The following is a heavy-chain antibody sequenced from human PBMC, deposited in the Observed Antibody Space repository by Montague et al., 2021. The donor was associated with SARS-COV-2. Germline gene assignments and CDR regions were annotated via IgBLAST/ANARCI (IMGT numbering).Heavy chain of an antibody. CDR3: ARRGTGNYEILDY. V-gene: IGHV4-59*01. J-gene: IGHJ4*02. CDR1: GGSMSRYY. D-gene: IGHD3-3*01. Sequence: SETLSLTCTIYGGSMSRYYWTWIRQLPGKELEWIGSIYDSGGARYNPSLKSRVSISVDASKNQFSLRVTSVTAADTAVYFCARRGTGNYEILDYWGQGTLVTVSS. CDR2: IYDSGGA.